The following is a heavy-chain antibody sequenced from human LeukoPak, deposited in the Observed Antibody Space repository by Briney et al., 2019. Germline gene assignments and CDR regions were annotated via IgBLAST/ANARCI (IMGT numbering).Heavy chain of an antibody. V-gene: IGHV4-34*01. CDR1: GGSYNGYS. Sequence: SETLSLTCAVSGGSYNGYSYTWIRQPPGKGLEWIGEIIHSGGTSYNPSLKSRLTISVDTSRKQFSLKLTSVTAADTALYFCARGPLAFRRVAGIFSWGRVTQVTVSS. CDR3: ARGPLAFRRVAGIFS. CDR2: IIHSGGT. D-gene: IGHD6-19*01. J-gene: IGHJ5*02.